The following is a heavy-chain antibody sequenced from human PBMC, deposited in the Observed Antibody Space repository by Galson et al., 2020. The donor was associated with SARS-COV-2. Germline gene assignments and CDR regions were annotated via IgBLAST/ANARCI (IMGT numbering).Heavy chain of an antibody. CDR3: TRAYTSSWYCSDY. V-gene: IGHV3-23*03. CDR1: GNTLSSYA. J-gene: IGHJ4*02. D-gene: IGHD6-13*01. Sequence: GESLKISCAASGNTLSSYAMSWVRQAPGKGLEWVSVIFGGGNTNYADSVKGRFTISRDSSHNTLYLHMNNLRADDTAIYYCTRAYTSSWYCSDYWGPGKLVTGSS. CDR2: IFGGGNT.